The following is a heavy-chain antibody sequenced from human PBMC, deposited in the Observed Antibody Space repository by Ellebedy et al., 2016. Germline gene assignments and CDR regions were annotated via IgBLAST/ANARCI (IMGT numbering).Heavy chain of an antibody. V-gene: IGHV3-21*01. CDR1: GFIFSRYS. J-gene: IGHJ5*02. Sequence: GESLKISCAASGFIFSRYSMNWVRQAPGKGLEWVSSISSSSSYIYYADSAKGRFTISRDNAKNSLFLQMNSLRAEDTAVYYCARDSPLREYSTSENCFDPWGQGTLVTVSS. CDR2: ISSSSSYI. CDR3: ARDSPLREYSTSENCFDP. D-gene: IGHD6-6*01.